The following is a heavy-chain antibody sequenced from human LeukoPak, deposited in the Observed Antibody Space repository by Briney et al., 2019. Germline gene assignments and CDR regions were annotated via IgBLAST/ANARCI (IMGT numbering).Heavy chain of an antibody. Sequence: GGSLRLSCAASGFTVSSNYMSWVRQAPGKGLEWVANIKQDGSEKYYVDSVKGRFTISRDNAKNSLYLQMNSLRAEDTAVYYCARVHSGSYWPRDFDYWGQGTLVTVSS. V-gene: IGHV3-7*01. D-gene: IGHD1-26*01. CDR2: IKQDGSEK. CDR3: ARVHSGSYWPRDFDY. CDR1: GFTVSSNY. J-gene: IGHJ4*02.